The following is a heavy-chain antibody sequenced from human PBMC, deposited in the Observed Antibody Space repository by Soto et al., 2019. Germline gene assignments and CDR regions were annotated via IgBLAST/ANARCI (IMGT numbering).Heavy chain of an antibody. CDR1: GFTFSSYS. J-gene: IGHJ6*02. CDR3: ARDQHNYYYYGMDV. Sequence: GGSLRLSCAASGFTFSSYSMNWVRQAPGKGLEWVSSISSSSSYIYYADSVKGRFTISRDNAKNSLYLQMNSLRAEDTAVYYCARDQHNYYYYGMDVWGQGTTVTVSS. CDR2: ISSSSSYI. V-gene: IGHV3-21*01.